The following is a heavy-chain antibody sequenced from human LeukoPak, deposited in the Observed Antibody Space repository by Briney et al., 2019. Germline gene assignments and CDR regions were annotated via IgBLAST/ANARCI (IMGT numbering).Heavy chain of an antibody. V-gene: IGHV3-30-3*01. Sequence: PGGSLRLSCAASGFTFSSYAMHWVRQAPGKGLEWVAVISYDGSNKSYADSVKGRFTISRDNSKNTLYLQMNSLRAEDTAVYYCARWKHSPYDGMDVWGQGTTVTVSS. J-gene: IGHJ6*02. CDR1: GFTFSSYA. CDR3: ARWKHSPYDGMDV. CDR2: ISYDGSNK. D-gene: IGHD1-1*01.